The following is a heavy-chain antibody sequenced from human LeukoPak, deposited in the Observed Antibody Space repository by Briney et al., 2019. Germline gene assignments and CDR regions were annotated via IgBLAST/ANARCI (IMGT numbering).Heavy chain of an antibody. CDR1: GFTFSDHY. V-gene: IGHV3-72*01. CDR2: KRNKAKSYTT. Sequence: PGGSLRLSCAASGFTFSDHYMDWVRQGPGKGLEWVGRKRNKAKSYTTEYAASVKGRFTSSRDDSKNLLYLQMNSLKTEDTAVYYCSSGYCSGGSCNSEPFGFWGQGTLVTVSS. J-gene: IGHJ4*02. D-gene: IGHD2-15*01. CDR3: SSGYCSGGSCNSEPFGF.